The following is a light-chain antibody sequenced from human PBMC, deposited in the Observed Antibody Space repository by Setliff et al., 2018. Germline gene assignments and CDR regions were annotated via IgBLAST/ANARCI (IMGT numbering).Light chain of an antibody. J-gene: IGLJ1*01. V-gene: IGLV6-57*01. CDR1: SGSIASYY. CDR3: QSYGRSSHV. CDR2: EDN. Sequence: PHSVSESPGKTVTISCTRSSGSIASYYVQWYQQRPGSSPTTVIHEDNQRPSGVPDRFSGSIDSSSNSASLTISGLKTEDEADYYCQSYGRSSHVFGTGTKGTV.